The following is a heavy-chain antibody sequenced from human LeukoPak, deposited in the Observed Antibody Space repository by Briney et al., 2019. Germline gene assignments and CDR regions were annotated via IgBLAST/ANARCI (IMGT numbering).Heavy chain of an antibody. V-gene: IGHV1-69*05. CDR3: ARVRLVVPAATASYYYYYMDV. Sequence: SVKVSCKASGGTFSSYAISWVRQAPGQGLEWMGGIIPIFGTANYAQKFQGRVTITTDESTSTAYMELSSLRSEDTAVYYCARVRLVVPAATASYYYYYMDVWGKGTTVTVSS. J-gene: IGHJ6*03. D-gene: IGHD2-2*01. CDR2: IIPIFGTA. CDR1: GGTFSSYA.